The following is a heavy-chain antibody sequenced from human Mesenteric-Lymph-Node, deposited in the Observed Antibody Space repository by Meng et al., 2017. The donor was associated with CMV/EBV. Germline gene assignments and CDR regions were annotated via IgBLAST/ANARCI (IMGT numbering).Heavy chain of an antibody. V-gene: IGHV4-34*01. D-gene: IGHD2-8*01. CDR3: ARERVEVSFDP. Sequence: LTCAVYGGSFSGYYWSWIRQPPGKGLEWIGEINHSGNTNYSPSLKSRVTISVDTSKNQFSLKLSSVTAADTAVYYCARERVEVSFDPWGQGTLVTVSS. CDR1: GGSFSGYY. J-gene: IGHJ5*02. CDR2: INHSGNT.